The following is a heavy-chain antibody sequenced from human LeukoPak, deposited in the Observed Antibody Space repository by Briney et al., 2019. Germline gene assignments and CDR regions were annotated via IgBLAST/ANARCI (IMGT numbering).Heavy chain of an antibody. CDR1: GFSFTTYW. CDR2: IKHDGSGI. Sequence: GGSLRLSCAASGFSFTTYWMSWVRQAPGRGLEWLANIKHDGSGIYYANSAKGRFTISKDNAKNSLYLQMHSLRVEDTAVYYCARVIYGSGTYYKGWFDPWGQGTLVTVSS. CDR3: ARVIYGSGTYYKGWFDP. V-gene: IGHV3-7*03. J-gene: IGHJ5*02. D-gene: IGHD3-10*01.